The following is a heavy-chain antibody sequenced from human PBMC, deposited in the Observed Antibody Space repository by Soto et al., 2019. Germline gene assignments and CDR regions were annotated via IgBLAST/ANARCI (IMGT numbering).Heavy chain of an antibody. CDR1: GDSINSDNYY. D-gene: IGHD2-8*01. V-gene: IGHV4-39*01. CDR2: IYYRGNT. Sequence: QLQLQESGPGLVKPSETLSLTCSVSGDSINSDNYYWGWIRQPPGKGLEWIGSIYYRGNTYYNPSLKTRVTISLEKAKSQFSLKLKSGTAAGSAVYFWARLEGMATISYYFDYWGQGTLVTVSS. CDR3: ARLEGMATISYYFDY. J-gene: IGHJ4*02.